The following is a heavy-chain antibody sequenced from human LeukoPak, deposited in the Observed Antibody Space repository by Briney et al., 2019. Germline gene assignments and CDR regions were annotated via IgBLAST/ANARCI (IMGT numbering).Heavy chain of an antibody. CDR1: GFSLSTSGVG. V-gene: IGHV2-5*01. CDR2: ISWNDDK. J-gene: IGHJ4*02. Sequence: SGPTLVNPTQTLTLTCTFSGFSLSTSGVGVGWIRQPPGKALEWLALISWNDDKHYSPSLKSRLTITKDTSKNQVALTITDMDPVDTATYYCAHSSRLDFWSGDAFRHWGQGTLVTVSS. D-gene: IGHD3-3*01. CDR3: AHSSRLDFWSGDAFRH.